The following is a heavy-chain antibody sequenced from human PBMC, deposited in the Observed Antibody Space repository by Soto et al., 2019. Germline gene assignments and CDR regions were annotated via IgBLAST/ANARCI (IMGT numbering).Heavy chain of an antibody. D-gene: IGHD5-12*01. Sequence: EVQLLESGGGLVQPGGSQRLSCAASGFTFSSYAMSWVRQAPGKGLEWVSAISGRGGSTYYADSVKGRFTISRDNSKNTLYLQMNSLRAEDTAVYYCAKDRIVAAILNYYYYGMDVWGQGPTVTVSS. J-gene: IGHJ6*02. V-gene: IGHV3-23*01. CDR1: GFTFSSYA. CDR2: ISGRGGST. CDR3: AKDRIVAAILNYYYYGMDV.